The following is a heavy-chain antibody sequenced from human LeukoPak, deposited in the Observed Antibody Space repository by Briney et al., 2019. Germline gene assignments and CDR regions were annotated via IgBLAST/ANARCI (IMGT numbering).Heavy chain of an antibody. CDR2: IYPGDSDT. V-gene: IGHV5-51*01. Sequence: GESLKISCKGSGYSFTSYWIGWVRQMPGKGLEWMGIIYPGDSDTRYSPSFQGQVTISADKSISTAYLQWSSLKASDTAMYYCARQAYDFWSGYYKDNWFDPWGRGTLVTVSS. J-gene: IGHJ5*02. D-gene: IGHD3-3*01. CDR1: GYSFTSYW. CDR3: ARQAYDFWSGYYKDNWFDP.